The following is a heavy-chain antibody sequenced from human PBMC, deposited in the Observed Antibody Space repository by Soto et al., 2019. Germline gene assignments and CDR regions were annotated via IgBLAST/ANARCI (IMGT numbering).Heavy chain of an antibody. D-gene: IGHD2-2*01. V-gene: IGHV3-33*01. J-gene: IGHJ6*02. CDR2: IWYDGSNK. Sequence: ESGGGVVQPGRSLRLSCAASGFTFSSYGMHWVRQAPGKGLEWVAVIWYDGSNKYYADSVKGRFTISRDNSKNTLYLQMNSLRAEDTAVYYCARGGDCSSTSCYRYYYYGMDVWGQGTTVTVSS. CDR1: GFTFSSYG. CDR3: ARGGDCSSTSCYRYYYYGMDV.